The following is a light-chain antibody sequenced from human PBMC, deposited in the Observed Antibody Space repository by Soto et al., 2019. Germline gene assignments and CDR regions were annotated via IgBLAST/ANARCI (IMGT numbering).Light chain of an antibody. J-gene: IGKJ4*01. V-gene: IGKV3-20*01. CDR3: QQYGSSPPLT. CDR1: QSVSSSY. Sequence: VLTQSPGTLSLSPGARATLSCRASQSVSSSYLAWYQQKPGQAHRLLIYGASSRATGIPDRFSGSESGTDFTLPIGRLEPEDFAVYYCQQYGSSPPLTFGGGTKVDNK. CDR2: GAS.